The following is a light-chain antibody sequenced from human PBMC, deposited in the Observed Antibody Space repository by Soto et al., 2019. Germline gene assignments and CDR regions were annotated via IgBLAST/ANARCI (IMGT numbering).Light chain of an antibody. CDR3: QQYTSYVYT. CDR1: QNINTW. CDR2: KAS. Sequence: IQMTQSPSILSASIGDRVTITCRASQNINTWLAWYQQKPGKAPKLLIYKASTLESGVPSRFSGSGSGTDFTLSISSLQPDDLAIYYCQQYTSYVYTFGQGTKLEIK. J-gene: IGKJ2*01. V-gene: IGKV1-5*03.